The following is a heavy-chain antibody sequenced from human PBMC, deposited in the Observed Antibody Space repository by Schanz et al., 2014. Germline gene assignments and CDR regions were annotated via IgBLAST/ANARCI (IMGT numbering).Heavy chain of an antibody. CDR3: ARVYERAFSSHRHDAFDV. CDR1: GITLSGYG. CDR2: ISFDGRNT. Sequence: QVQLVESGGGVVQPGRSLRLSCAASGITLSGYGLHWVRQAPGKGLEWVGFISFDGRNTGYAHSVKGRFTISRDNSKTAVNLQINRLRAENPAVYYCARVYERAFSSHRHDAFDVWGQGTVVTVSS. D-gene: IGHD3-16*01. J-gene: IGHJ3*01. V-gene: IGHV3-30*03.